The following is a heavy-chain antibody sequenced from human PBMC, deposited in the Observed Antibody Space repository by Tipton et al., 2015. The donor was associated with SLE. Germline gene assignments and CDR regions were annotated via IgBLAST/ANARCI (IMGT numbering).Heavy chain of an antibody. CDR3: ARDQSAMYFDY. Sequence: SLRLSCAASGFPFSSYTMNWVRQAPGKGLEWIASISNRNSYIYYADSVKGRFTIPRDNAKNSLYLQMNSLRAEDTAIYYCARDQSAMYFDYWGQGTLVTVSS. V-gene: IGHV3-21*03. CDR2: ISNRNSYI. CDR1: GFPFSSYT. J-gene: IGHJ4*02.